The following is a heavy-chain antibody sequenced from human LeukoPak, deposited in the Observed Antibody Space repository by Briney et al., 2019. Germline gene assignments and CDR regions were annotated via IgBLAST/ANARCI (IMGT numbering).Heavy chain of an antibody. CDR2: INPNSGGT. J-gene: IGHJ4*02. CDR3: ARRYYDILTGPRIDY. V-gene: IGHV1-2*02. Sequence: ASVKVSCKASGYTFTGYYMHWVRQAPGQGLEWMGWINPNSGGTNYAQKFQGRVTITRDTSISTAYMELSRLRSDDTAVYYCARRYYDILTGPRIDYWGQGTLVTVSS. D-gene: IGHD3-9*01. CDR1: GYTFTGYY.